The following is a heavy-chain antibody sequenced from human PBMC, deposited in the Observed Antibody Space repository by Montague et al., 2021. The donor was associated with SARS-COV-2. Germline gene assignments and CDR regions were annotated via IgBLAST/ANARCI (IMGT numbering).Heavy chain of an antibody. CDR1: GGPITSYY. D-gene: IGHD3-10*01. Sequence: SETLSLTCAVSGGPITSYYWNWILQPPGKGLEYIGYIYHSGSTAYNPSLKGRVSISVDTSKNQFSLKLRSVTAADTAVYYCAGGLENYGSGSHHFDPWGQGTLVTVSS. CDR2: IYHSGST. CDR3: AGGLENYGSGSHHFDP. J-gene: IGHJ5*02. V-gene: IGHV4-59*01.